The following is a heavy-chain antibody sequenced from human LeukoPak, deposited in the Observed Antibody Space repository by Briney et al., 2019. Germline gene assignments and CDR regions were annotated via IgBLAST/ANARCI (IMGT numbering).Heavy chain of an antibody. J-gene: IGHJ4*02. V-gene: IGHV4-30-2*01. Sequence: PSETLSLTCAVSGGSISSGGYSWSWIRQPPGMGLEWIGYIYHSGSTYYNPSLKSRVTISVDRSKNQFSLKLSSVTAEDTAVYYCARALLTSYSSSWYYWGQGTLVTVSS. CDR3: ARALLTSYSSSWYY. CDR2: IYHSGST. D-gene: IGHD6-13*01. CDR1: GGSISSGGYS.